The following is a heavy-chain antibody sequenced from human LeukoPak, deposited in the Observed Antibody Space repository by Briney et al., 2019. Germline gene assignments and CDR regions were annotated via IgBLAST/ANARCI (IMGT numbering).Heavy chain of an antibody. Sequence: PGGSLRLSCAASGFTFSGYAMSWVRQAPGKGLEWVSSISSSSSYIYYADSVKGRFTISRDNAKNSLYLQMNSLRAEDTAVYYCAREPYYDILTGYLDYWGQGTLVTVSS. V-gene: IGHV3-21*01. CDR3: AREPYYDILTGYLDY. D-gene: IGHD3-9*01. CDR2: ISSSSSYI. J-gene: IGHJ4*02. CDR1: GFTFSGYA.